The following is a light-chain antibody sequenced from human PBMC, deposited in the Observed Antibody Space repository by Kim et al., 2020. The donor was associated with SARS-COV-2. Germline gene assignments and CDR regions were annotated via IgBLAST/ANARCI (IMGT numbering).Light chain of an antibody. J-gene: IGKJ4*01. V-gene: IGKV3-11*01. CDR2: DAS. Sequence: WSPGARATLSYRASQSGSTYLAWYQQRSGQAPRVLIYDASNRATGIPARFSGSGSGTDFTLTISSLQPEDFAVYYCQQRSSWPLTFGGGTKVDIK. CDR1: QSGSTY. CDR3: QQRSSWPLT.